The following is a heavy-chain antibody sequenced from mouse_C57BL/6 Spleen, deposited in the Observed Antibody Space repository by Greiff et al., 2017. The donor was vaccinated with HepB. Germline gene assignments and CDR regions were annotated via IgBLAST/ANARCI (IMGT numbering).Heavy chain of an antibody. CDR1: GFTFSSYG. J-gene: IGHJ2*01. V-gene: IGHV5-6*01. D-gene: IGHD4-1*01. CDR2: ISSGGSYT. CDR3: ARHLTGTRYFDY. Sequence: EVQVVESGGDLVKPGGSLKLSCAASGFTFSSYGMSWVRQTPDKRLEWVATISSGGSYTYYPDSVKGRFPISRDNAKNTLYLQMSSLKSEDTAMYYCARHLTGTRYFDYWGQGTTLTVSS.